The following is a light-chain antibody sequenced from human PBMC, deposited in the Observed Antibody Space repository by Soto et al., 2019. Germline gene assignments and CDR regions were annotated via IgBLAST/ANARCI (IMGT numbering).Light chain of an antibody. CDR1: QTISSW. Sequence: DIQMTHSTSTLSGSVGDRVAITCRASQTISSWLAWYQQKPGKAPKLLIYKASTLKSGVPSRFSGSGSGTEFTLTISSLQPDDFATYYCQHYNSYSEAFGQGTKV. CDR3: QHYNSYSEA. CDR2: KAS. J-gene: IGKJ1*01. V-gene: IGKV1-5*03.